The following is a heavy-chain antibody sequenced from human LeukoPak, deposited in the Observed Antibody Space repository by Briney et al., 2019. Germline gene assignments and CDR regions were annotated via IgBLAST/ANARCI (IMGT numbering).Heavy chain of an antibody. J-gene: IGHJ4*02. CDR1: GFRFDDYA. Sequence: SLRLSCAVSGFRFDDYAMHWVRQTPGKGLEWVSGISWHSEIIGYADSVKGRFTISRDNAKDWLYLQMSNLRVEDTAVYYCTRGQCNGRVCYSSLYDSWGQGTLVTVSS. CDR2: ISWHSEII. D-gene: IGHD2-8*02. CDR3: TRGQCNGRVCYSSLYDS. V-gene: IGHV3-9*01.